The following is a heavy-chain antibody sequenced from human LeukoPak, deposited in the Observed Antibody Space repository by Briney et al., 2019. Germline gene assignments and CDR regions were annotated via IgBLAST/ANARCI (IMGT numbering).Heavy chain of an antibody. CDR3: ARGRGCSGGSCYSWYYYYYMDV. D-gene: IGHD2-15*01. CDR1: GYTFTSYG. CDR2: ISAYNGNT. Sequence: ASVKVSCKASGYTFTSYGISWVRQAPGQGLEWMGWISAYNGNTNYAQKLQGRVTMTTDTSTSTAYMELRSLRSDDTAVYYCARGRGCSGGSCYSWYYYYYMDVWAKGPRSPSP. V-gene: IGHV1-18*01. J-gene: IGHJ6*03.